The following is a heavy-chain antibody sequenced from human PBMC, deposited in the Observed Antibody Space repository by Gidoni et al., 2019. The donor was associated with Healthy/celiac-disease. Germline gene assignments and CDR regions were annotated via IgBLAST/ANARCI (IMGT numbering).Heavy chain of an antibody. V-gene: IGHV4-34*01. D-gene: IGHD3-10*01. Sequence: QVQLQQWGAGLLKPSETLSLTCAVYVGSFSGYYWSWIRQPPGKGLEWIGEINHSGSTNYNPSLKSRVTISVDTSKNQFSLKLSSVTAADTAVYYCARGGFGVTSSVRYYYYYYGMDVWGQGTTVTVSS. CDR3: ARGGFGVTSSVRYYYYYYGMDV. CDR2: INHSGST. J-gene: IGHJ6*02. CDR1: VGSFSGYY.